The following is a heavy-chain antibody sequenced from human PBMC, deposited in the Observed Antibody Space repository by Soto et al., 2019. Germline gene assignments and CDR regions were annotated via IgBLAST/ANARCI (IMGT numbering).Heavy chain of an antibody. CDR2: INHSGST. D-gene: IGHD3-10*01. V-gene: IGHV4-34*01. J-gene: IGHJ6*02. Sequence: PSETLSLTCAVYGGSFSGYYWSWIRQPPGKGLEWIGEINHSGSTNYNPSLKSRVTISVDTSKNQFSLKLSSVTAADTAVYYCARGQRFGELLYSYYYGMDVWGQGTTVTVS. CDR1: GGSFSGYY. CDR3: ARGQRFGELLYSYYYGMDV.